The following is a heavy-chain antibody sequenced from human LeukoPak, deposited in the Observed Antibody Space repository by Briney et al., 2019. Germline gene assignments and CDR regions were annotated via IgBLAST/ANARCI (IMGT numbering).Heavy chain of an antibody. CDR2: IYYSGST. CDR1: GGSISSDY. J-gene: IGHJ6*03. Sequence: SETLSLTCTVSGGSISSDYWSWIRQPPGKGLEWIGYIYYSGSTNYNPSLKNRVTISVDTSKNQFSLKLSSVTAADTAVYYCARVLRYYYYMDVWGKGTTVTVSS. CDR3: ARVLRYYYYMDV. V-gene: IGHV4-59*01.